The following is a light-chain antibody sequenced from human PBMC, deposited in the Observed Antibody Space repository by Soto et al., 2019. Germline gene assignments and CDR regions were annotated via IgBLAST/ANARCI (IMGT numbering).Light chain of an antibody. Sequence: EIVLTQSPANLSLSPWERATLTCRASQSVSSYLDWYQQKPGQAPRLLLHGAFSRATGSPDRFSGSGSGTDCTLPSSTLEHEDAAVDECQQYGTSPRTFGGGTKVDIK. CDR1: QSVSSY. V-gene: IGKV3-20*01. J-gene: IGKJ4*01. CDR2: GAF. CDR3: QQYGTSPRT.